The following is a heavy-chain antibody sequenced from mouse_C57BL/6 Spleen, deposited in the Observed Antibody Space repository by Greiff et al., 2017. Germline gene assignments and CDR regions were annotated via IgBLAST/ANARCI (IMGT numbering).Heavy chain of an antibody. CDR1: GYTFTSYD. V-gene: IGHV1-85*01. D-gene: IGHD1-1*01. CDR3: ARGDYYGSRGPDY. Sequence: QVQLKQSGPELVKPGASVKLSCKASGYTFTSYDINWVKQRPGQGLEWIGWIYPRDGSTKYNEKFKGKATLTVDTSSSTAYMELHSLTSEDSAVYSCARGDYYGSRGPDYWGQGTTLTVSS. J-gene: IGHJ2*01. CDR2: IYPRDGST.